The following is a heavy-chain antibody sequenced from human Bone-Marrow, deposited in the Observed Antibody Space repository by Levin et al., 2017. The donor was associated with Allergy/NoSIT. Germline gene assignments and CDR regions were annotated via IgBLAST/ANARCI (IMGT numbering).Heavy chain of an antibody. D-gene: IGHD3-3*02. CDR1: GFTFTSHA. CDR3: ARDRIIRNPDY. J-gene: IGHJ4*02. V-gene: IGHV3-23*01. Sequence: PGGSLRLSCAASGFTFTSHAMTWVRQAPGQGLQWVSTISGSGSSTYYIDSVKGRFTISRDNSKNTLFLQMSSLRADDTAVYYCARDRIIRNPDYWGQGTLVTVSS. CDR2: ISGSGSST.